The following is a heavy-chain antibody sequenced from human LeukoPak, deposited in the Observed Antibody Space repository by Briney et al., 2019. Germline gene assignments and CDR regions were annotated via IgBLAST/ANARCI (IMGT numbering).Heavy chain of an antibody. V-gene: IGHV3-48*03. CDR2: ICGSDGDI. J-gene: IGHJ4*02. Sequence: PGGSLRLSCAASGLSFRSFEMTWVRQAPEKGLERVSYICGSDGDIFYADSMKCRFTIPRDTAKNSLYLQMNSLRAEDAAVYYCARWGHGEDESFPTKFDYWGQGTLVTVSS. CDR1: GLSFRSFE. CDR3: ARWGHGEDESFPTKFDY. D-gene: IGHD2-21*01.